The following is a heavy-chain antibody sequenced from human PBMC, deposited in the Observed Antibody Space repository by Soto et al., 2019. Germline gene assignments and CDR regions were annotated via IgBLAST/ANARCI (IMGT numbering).Heavy chain of an antibody. D-gene: IGHD1-26*01. CDR1: GYTFTSYA. J-gene: IGHJ4*02. CDR3: ARDFTGSYLGLDY. V-gene: IGHV1-3*01. Sequence: ASVKVSCKASGYTFTSYAMHWVRQAPGQRLEWMGWINAGNGNTKYSQKFQGRVTITKDTSASTAYMELSSLRSEDTAVYYCARDFTGSYLGLDYWGQGTLVTVSS. CDR2: INAGNGNT.